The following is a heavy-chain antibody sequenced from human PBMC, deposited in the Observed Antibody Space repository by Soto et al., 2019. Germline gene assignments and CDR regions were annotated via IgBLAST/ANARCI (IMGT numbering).Heavy chain of an antibody. CDR1: GYTFTSYY. CDR2: IKPGGGRP. CDR3: ARENVPHGGSSNVADY. D-gene: IGHD2-15*01. J-gene: IGHJ4*02. Sequence: QVQLVQSGAEVKRPGASVKVSCTASGYTFTSYYMTWVRQAPGQGPEGVGIIKPGGGRPKYAQKFQGRVTMTTDTATNSVYTELSSLQSSDTAVYYCARENVPHGGSSNVADYWGQGTQVIVSS. V-gene: IGHV1-46*01.